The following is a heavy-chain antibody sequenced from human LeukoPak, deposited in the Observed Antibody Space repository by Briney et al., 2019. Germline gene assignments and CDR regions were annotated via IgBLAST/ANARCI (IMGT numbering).Heavy chain of an antibody. V-gene: IGHV3-23*01. D-gene: IGHD5-18*01. J-gene: IGHJ3*01. CDR2: INYSGANA. CDR1: GFTFSISA. CDR3: ARDIELST. Sequence: PGGSLRLSCAVSGFTFSISAMTWVRLAPGKGLEWVSLINYSGANAYYADSVRGRFTISRDNSKNMLYLQMNSLRAEDTAIYYCARDIELSTWGQGTMVSV.